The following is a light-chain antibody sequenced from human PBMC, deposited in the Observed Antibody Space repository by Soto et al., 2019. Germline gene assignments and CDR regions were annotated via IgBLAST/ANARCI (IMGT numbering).Light chain of an antibody. CDR3: QQYGPSPPFT. Sequence: EIVLTQPPGTLSLSPGDRATLSCRASQTIGTYLAWYQQKPGQAPRLLVHGASTRATGIPDRFSGGGSGTDFTLTISRLEPEDFAVYFCQQYGPSPPFTFGPGTKVDIK. V-gene: IGKV3-20*01. CDR1: QTIGTY. J-gene: IGKJ3*01. CDR2: GAS.